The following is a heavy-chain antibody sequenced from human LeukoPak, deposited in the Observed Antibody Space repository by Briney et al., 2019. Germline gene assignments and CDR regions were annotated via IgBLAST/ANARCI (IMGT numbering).Heavy chain of an antibody. J-gene: IGHJ4*02. CDR3: AREAHIVVVTAINGYGY. V-gene: IGHV1-2*02. Sequence: GASVKVSCKASGYTFTGYYMHWVRQAPGQGLEWMGWINPNSGGTNYAQKFQGTVTMTRDTSISTPYMELSRLRSDDTAVYYCAREAHIVVVTAINGYGYWGQGTLVTVSS. D-gene: IGHD2-21*02. CDR1: GYTFTGYY. CDR2: INPNSGGT.